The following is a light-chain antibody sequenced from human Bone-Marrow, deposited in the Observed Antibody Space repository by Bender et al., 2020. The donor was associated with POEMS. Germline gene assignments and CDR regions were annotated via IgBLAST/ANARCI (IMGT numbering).Light chain of an antibody. Sequence: QSVLTQPPSASGTPGQRVTISCSGSSSNIGTNPVNWYQQLPGTAPKLLIYINNQRPSGVPYRFSGSKSGTSASLAISGLQYEDEADYYCAAWEDSLNGWVFGGGTKLTVL. CDR3: AAWEDSLNGWV. J-gene: IGLJ3*02. V-gene: IGLV1-44*01. CDR1: SSNIGTNP. CDR2: INN.